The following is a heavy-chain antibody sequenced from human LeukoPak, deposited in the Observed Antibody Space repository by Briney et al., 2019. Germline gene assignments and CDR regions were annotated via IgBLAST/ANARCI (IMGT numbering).Heavy chain of an antibody. CDR1: GGTFSSYA. J-gene: IGHJ3*02. V-gene: IGHV1-69*13. Sequence: ASVKVSCKASGGTFSSYAISWVRQAPGQGLEWMGGIIPIFGTANYAQKFQGRVTITADESTSTAYMELSSLRSEDTAVYYCALESCSSTSCYLTAFDIWGQGTMVTVSS. D-gene: IGHD2-2*01. CDR3: ALESCSSTSCYLTAFDI. CDR2: IIPIFGTA.